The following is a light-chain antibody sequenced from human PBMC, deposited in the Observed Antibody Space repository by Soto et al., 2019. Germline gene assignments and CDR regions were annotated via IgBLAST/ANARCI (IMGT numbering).Light chain of an antibody. Sequence: QSVLTQPRSVSGSPGQSVTISCTGTSADVGGYNTVSWYQQHPGKAPRLMIYDVTKRPSGVPDRFSASKSGNTASLTISGLLAGDEADYYCYFYAGCYTCVFGTGTKGTVL. CDR3: YFYAGCYTCV. V-gene: IGLV2-11*01. CDR1: SADVGGYNT. CDR2: DVT. J-gene: IGLJ1*01.